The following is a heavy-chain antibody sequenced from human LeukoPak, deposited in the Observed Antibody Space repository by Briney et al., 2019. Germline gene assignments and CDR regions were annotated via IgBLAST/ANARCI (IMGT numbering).Heavy chain of an antibody. Sequence: TFSSSGSTIYYADSVKGRFTISRDNAKNSLYLQMNSLRAEDTAVYYCARDGVGAFDIWGQGTMVTVSS. D-gene: IGHD3-10*01. J-gene: IGHJ3*02. CDR3: ARDGVGAFDI. V-gene: IGHV3-69-1*01. CDR2: SSSGSTI.